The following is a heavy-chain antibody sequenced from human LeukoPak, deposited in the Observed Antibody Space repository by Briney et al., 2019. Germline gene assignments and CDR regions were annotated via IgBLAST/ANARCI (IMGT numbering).Heavy chain of an antibody. Sequence: PSETLSLTCTVSGGSISSSSYYWGWIRQPPGKGLEWIGSIYYSGSTYYNPSLKSRVTISVDTSKNQFSLKLSSVTAADTAVYYCSAGDYDFWSGSPDYWGQGTLVTVSS. V-gene: IGHV4-39*07. CDR2: IYYSGST. CDR1: GGSISSSSYY. J-gene: IGHJ4*02. CDR3: SAGDYDFWSGSPDY. D-gene: IGHD3-3*01.